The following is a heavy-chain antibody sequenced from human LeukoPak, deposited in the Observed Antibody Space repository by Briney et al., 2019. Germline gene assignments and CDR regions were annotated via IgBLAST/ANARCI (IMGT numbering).Heavy chain of an antibody. J-gene: IGHJ4*02. CDR2: IRSKANSYAT. Sequence: PGGSLRLSCAASGFTFSGSAMHWVRQASGKGLEWVGRIRSKANSYATAYAASVKGRLTISRDDSKNTAYLQMNSLKTEDTAVYYCTRPEEGADYWGQGTLVTVSS. V-gene: IGHV3-73*01. D-gene: IGHD3-16*01. CDR1: GFTFSGSA. CDR3: TRPEEGADY.